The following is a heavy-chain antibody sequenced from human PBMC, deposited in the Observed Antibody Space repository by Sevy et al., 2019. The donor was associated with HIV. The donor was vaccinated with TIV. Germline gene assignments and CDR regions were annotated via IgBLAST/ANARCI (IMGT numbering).Heavy chain of an antibody. Sequence: GGSLRLSCAASRFTFSTYAMSWVRQAPGKGLEWIGFISYDGRKKDYANSVKGRVTISRDGSKNTLYLQLDSLRGEDTAVYYCARDPDIGDYVLLFDYWGQGTLVTVSS. D-gene: IGHD4-17*01. CDR1: RFTFSTYA. CDR2: ISYDGRKK. J-gene: IGHJ4*02. CDR3: ARDPDIGDYVLLFDY. V-gene: IGHV3-30*04.